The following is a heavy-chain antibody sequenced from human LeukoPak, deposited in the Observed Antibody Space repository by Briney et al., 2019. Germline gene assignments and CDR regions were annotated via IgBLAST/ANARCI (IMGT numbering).Heavy chain of an antibody. CDR2: IYHSGST. J-gene: IGHJ4*02. CDR1: GGSIRTFY. Sequence: SETLSLTCTVSGGSIRTFYWGWIRQPPGKGLEWIGSIYHSGSTYYNPSLKSRVTISVDTSKNQFSLKLSSVTAADTAVYYCARGVARSSKFHFSYYFDYWGQGTLVTVSS. CDR3: ARGVARSSKFHFSYYFDY. V-gene: IGHV4-39*07. D-gene: IGHD6-6*01.